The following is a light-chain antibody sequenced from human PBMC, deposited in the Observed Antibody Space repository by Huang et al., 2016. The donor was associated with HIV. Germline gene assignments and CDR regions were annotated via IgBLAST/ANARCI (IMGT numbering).Light chain of an antibody. CDR2: DAS. V-gene: IGKV3-11*01. Sequence: EIVLTQSPATRSSSPGERATLACRASQSVSSYLAWYQQKPGQAPRLLIYDASNRATGIPDRFSGSGSGTDFTLTISSLEPEDFAVYYCQQRSHWPPITFGQGTRLEIK. CDR3: QQRSHWPPIT. J-gene: IGKJ5*01. CDR1: QSVSSY.